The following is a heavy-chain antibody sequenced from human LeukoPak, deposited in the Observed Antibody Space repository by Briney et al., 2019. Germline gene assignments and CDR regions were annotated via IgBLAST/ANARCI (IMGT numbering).Heavy chain of an antibody. Sequence: GGSLRLSCAASGFTFSSYAMSWVRQAPGKGLEWVSAISGSGGSTYYADSVKGRFTTSRDNSKNTLYLQMNSLRAEDTAVYYCAASPESIAVAGWGQGTLATVSS. J-gene: IGHJ4*02. D-gene: IGHD6-19*01. V-gene: IGHV3-23*01. CDR1: GFTFSSYA. CDR3: AASPESIAVAG. CDR2: ISGSGGST.